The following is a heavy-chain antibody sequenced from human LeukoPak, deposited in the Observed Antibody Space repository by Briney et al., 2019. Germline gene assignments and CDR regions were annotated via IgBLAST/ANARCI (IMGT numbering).Heavy chain of an antibody. Sequence: GGSLRLSCAASGFTFSSYAMHWVRQAPGKGLEWVAVISYDGSNKYYADSVKGRFTISRDNSKNTLYLQMNSLRAEDTAVYYCAKEELGGGSFDYWGQGTLVTVSS. CDR3: AKEELGGGSFDY. CDR2: ISYDGSNK. V-gene: IGHV3-30-3*01. CDR1: GFTFSSYA. J-gene: IGHJ4*02. D-gene: IGHD1-26*01.